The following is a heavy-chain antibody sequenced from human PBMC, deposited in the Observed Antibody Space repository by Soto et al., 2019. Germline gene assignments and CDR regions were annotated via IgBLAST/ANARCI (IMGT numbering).Heavy chain of an antibody. CDR1: GGTFSSYA. V-gene: IGHV1-69*13. D-gene: IGHD2-8*01. J-gene: IGHJ6*02. CDR2: IIPIFGTA. CDR3: ACTVSNYYYYGMDV. Sequence: ASVKVSCKASGGTFSSYAVSWVRQAPGQGLEWMGGIIPIFGTADYAQKFQGRVTITADESTSTAYMELSSLRSEDTAVYYCACTVSNYYYYGMDVWGQGTTVTVSS.